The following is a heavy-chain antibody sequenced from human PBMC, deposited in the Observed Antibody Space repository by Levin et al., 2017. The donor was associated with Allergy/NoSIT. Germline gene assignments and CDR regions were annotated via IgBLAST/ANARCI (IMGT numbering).Heavy chain of an antibody. J-gene: IGHJ4*02. CDR2: IKSETDGGAT. CDR3: SVQYLDY. CDR1: GFTFSNTW. D-gene: IGHD1-1*01. V-gene: IGHV3-15*07. Sequence: PGGSLRLSCAASGFTFSNTWMNWVRQAPGKGLEWVGRIKSETDGGATDYAAPVKGRFTISRDDSRNTLYLEMNSLRTEDTAVYYCSVQYLDYWGQGTLVSVSS.